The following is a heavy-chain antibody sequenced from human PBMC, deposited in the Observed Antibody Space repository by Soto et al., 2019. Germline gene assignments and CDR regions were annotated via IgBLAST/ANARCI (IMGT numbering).Heavy chain of an antibody. D-gene: IGHD6-13*01. J-gene: IGHJ6*02. CDR1: GGSISSGGYS. V-gene: IGHV4-30-2*01. CDR3: ARTAAAGKYYYGMDV. Sequence: SETLSLTCAVSGGSISSGGYSWSWIRQPPGKGLNYIGYIYHSGSTGYNPSLQSRATILLDKSKNQFSLRLSPVTAADTAMYYCARTAAAGKYYYGMDVWGQGTTVTVSS. CDR2: IYHSGST.